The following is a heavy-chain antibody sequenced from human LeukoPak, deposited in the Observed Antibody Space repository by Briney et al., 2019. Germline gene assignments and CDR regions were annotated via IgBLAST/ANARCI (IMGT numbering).Heavy chain of an antibody. D-gene: IGHD5-18*01. Sequence: ASVKVSCKASGYTFTGYYMHWVRQAPGQGLEGMGWINPNSGGTNYAQKFQGRVTMTRDTSISTAYMELSRLRSDDTAVYYCARARGYSYGPIFDYWGQGTLVTVSS. V-gene: IGHV1-2*02. CDR3: ARARGYSYGPIFDY. CDR2: INPNSGGT. J-gene: IGHJ4*02. CDR1: GYTFTGYY.